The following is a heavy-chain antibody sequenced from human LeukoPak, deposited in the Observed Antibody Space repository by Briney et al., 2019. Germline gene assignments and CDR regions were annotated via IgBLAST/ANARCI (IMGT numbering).Heavy chain of an antibody. V-gene: IGHV4-59*08. CDR1: GGSISSYY. CDR2: IYYSGST. D-gene: IGHD1-7*01. Sequence: PSETLSLTCTVSGGSISSYYWRWIRQPPGKEFEWIGYIYYSGSTNYDPSLKSRVTISVDTSKNQFSLKLSSVTAADTAMYYCARHKNSASNVFDIWGQGTVVTVSS. CDR3: ARHKNSASNVFDI. J-gene: IGHJ3*02.